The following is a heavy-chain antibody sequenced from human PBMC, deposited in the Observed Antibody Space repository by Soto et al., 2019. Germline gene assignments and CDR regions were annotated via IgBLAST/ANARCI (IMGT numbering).Heavy chain of an antibody. J-gene: IGHJ4*02. CDR2: ISGSGGST. D-gene: IGHD6-19*01. Sequence: GGSLRLSCAASGFTFSSYAMSWVRQAPGKGLEWVSAISGSGGSTYYADSVKGRFTISRDNSKNTLYLQMNSLRAEDTAVYYCARLPRQWLATFFDYWGQGTLDTVSS. CDR3: ARLPRQWLATFFDY. CDR1: GFTFSSYA. V-gene: IGHV3-23*01.